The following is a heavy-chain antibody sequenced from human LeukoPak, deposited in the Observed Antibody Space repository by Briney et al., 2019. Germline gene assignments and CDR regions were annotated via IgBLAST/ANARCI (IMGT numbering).Heavy chain of an antibody. Sequence: GGSLRLSCAASGFTFSSYGMHWVRQAPGKGLEWVAVISYDGSNKYYADSVKGRFTISRDNSKNALYLQMNSLRAEDTAVYYCATGTYYDILTGFYRRRYFEYWGQGTLVTVSS. V-gene: IGHV3-30*03. CDR2: ISYDGSNK. J-gene: IGHJ4*02. D-gene: IGHD3-9*01. CDR1: GFTFSSYG. CDR3: ATGTYYDILTGFYRRRYFEY.